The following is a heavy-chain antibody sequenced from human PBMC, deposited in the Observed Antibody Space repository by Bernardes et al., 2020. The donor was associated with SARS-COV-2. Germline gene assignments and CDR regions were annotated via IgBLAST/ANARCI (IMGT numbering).Heavy chain of an antibody. CDR1: GFILSNYW. CDR3: ARGGLELLDY. CDR2: LNEEGSSK. J-gene: IGHJ4*02. Sequence: GGSMRLSCAASGFILSNYWMHWFRQVPGKGLVWVSRLNEEGSSKSYADSVKGRFTISRDNAKNILYLQRNSLGGEDTAVYFCARGGLELLDYWGQGTLVTVSS. V-gene: IGHV3-74*01. D-gene: IGHD1-7*01.